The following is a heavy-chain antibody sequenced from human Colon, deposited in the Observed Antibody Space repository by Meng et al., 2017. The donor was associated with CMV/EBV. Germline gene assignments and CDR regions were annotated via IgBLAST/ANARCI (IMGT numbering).Heavy chain of an antibody. D-gene: IGHD1-14*01. V-gene: IGHV4-39*07. Sequence: GPGLVSPSATLSPTCFSSGDSINDSNYFWGWVSQPPVKDLGWIASIYYTGNTYYKPSLRSRGSISLGTSKNQYSLTLSSVTAADTSIYYRTRETSVTTYIDWRQRTLVTVSS. CDR3: TRETSVTTYID. J-gene: IGHJ4*02. CDR1: GDSINDSNYF. CDR2: IYYTGNT.